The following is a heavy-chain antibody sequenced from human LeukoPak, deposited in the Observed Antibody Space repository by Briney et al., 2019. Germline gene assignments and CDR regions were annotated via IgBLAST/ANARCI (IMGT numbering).Heavy chain of an antibody. CDR1: GGSISSYY. J-gene: IGHJ6*03. CDR3: ARDGGGGGYYYMDV. D-gene: IGHD3-16*01. V-gene: IGHV4-59*01. Sequence: SETLSLTCTVSGGSISSYYWSWIRQPPGKGLEWIGYIYYRGSTDYNPSLKSRVTISIDTSKSQFSLKLSSVTAADTAVYYCARDGGGGGYYYMDVWGKGTTVIVSS. CDR2: IYYRGST.